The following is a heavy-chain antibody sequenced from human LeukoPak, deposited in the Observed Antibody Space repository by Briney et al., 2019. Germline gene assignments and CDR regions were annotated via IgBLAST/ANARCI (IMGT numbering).Heavy chain of an antibody. CDR1: GFTFSSYA. V-gene: IGHV3-23*01. D-gene: IGHD2-2*01. CDR3: AKGDCSSASCVAENWFDP. Sequence: PGGSLRLSCAASGFTFSSYAMSWVRQAPGKGLEWGSSITGSGGSTYYADSVKGRFTISKDNSKNTLYLQMNSLRAEDTAVYYCAKGDCSSASCVAENWFDPWGQGTLVTVSS. J-gene: IGHJ5*02. CDR2: ITGSGGST.